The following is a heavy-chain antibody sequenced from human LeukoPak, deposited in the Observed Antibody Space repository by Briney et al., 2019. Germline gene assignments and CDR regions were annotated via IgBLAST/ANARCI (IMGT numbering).Heavy chain of an antibody. Sequence: GGSLRLSCAASGFTFSSYWMSWVHQAPGKGLEWVANIKQDGSEKYYVDSVKGRFTISGDNAKHSLYLQMNSLRAEDTAVYYCARDTADDYDSSGYSDYWGQGTLVTVSS. V-gene: IGHV3-7*01. CDR2: IKQDGSEK. D-gene: IGHD3-22*01. J-gene: IGHJ4*02. CDR3: ARDTADDYDSSGYSDY. CDR1: GFTFSSYW.